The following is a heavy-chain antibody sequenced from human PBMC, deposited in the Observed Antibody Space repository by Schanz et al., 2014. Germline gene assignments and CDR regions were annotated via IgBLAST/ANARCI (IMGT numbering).Heavy chain of an antibody. CDR3: AKDLLYGAPMPLNHLDY. D-gene: IGHD2-2*01. Sequence: EVQLLESGGGLVQPGGFLRLSCAASGFTFSSYAMSWVRQAPGKGLEWVSGISGSGGSTYYADSVKGRFTISRDNSKNTLYLQMNSLRAEDTAVYYCAKDLLYGAPMPLNHLDYWGQGTLVTVSS. CDR2: ISGSGGST. CDR1: GFTFSSYA. J-gene: IGHJ4*02. V-gene: IGHV3-23*01.